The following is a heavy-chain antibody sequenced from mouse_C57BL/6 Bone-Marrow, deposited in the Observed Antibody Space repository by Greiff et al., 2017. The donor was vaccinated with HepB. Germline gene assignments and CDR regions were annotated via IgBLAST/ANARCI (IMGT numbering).Heavy chain of an antibody. V-gene: IGHV5-15*01. CDR1: GFTFSDYG. CDR2: ISNLAYSI. Sequence: DVMLVESGGGLVQPGGSLKLSCAASGFTFSDYGMAWVRQAPRKGPEWVAFISNLAYSIYYADTVTGRFTISRENAKNTLYLEMSSLRSEDTAMYYCARPDDGFAYWGQGTLVTVSA. J-gene: IGHJ3*01. CDR3: ARPDDGFAY. D-gene: IGHD2-12*01.